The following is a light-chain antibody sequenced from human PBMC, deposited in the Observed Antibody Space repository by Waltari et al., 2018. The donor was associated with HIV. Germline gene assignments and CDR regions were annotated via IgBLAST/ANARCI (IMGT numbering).Light chain of an antibody. CDR1: NVGSNS. CDR3: HVWDSAGDGHV. CDR2: DDK. J-gene: IGLJ1*01. V-gene: IGLV3-21*02. Sequence: SYVLTQPPSASVAPAQTARVTCGGQNVGSNSVHWYQQKAGQPPTLVLYDDKDRPSVIPERFSGSNSGNTATLTISRVEVGDEADYYCHVWDSAGDGHVFGSGTKVTV.